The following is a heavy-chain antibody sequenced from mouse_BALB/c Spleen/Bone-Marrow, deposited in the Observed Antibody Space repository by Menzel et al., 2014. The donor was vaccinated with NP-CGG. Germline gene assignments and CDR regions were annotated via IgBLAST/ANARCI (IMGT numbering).Heavy chain of an antibody. CDR1: GYAFTNYW. D-gene: IGHD2-4*01. CDR2: INPGSGGA. CDR3: ARDGRITTEGFAY. J-gene: IGHJ3*01. Sequence: VQLQQSGAELVRPGTSVKVSCKASGYAFTNYWIEWVKQRPGQGLEWIGVINPGSGGANYNEKFKGKATLTADKSSSTAYMQLYSLTSDDSAVYFCARDGRITTEGFAYWGRGTLVTVSA. V-gene: IGHV1-54*01.